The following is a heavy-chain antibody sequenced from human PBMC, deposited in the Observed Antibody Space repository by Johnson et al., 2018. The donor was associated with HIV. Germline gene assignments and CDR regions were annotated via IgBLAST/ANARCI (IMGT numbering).Heavy chain of an antibody. D-gene: IGHD3-22*01. CDR2: ISYDGSNK. CDR3: ARSSGYYGTDAFDI. CDR1: GFTFSSYA. J-gene: IGHJ3*02. Sequence: VQLVESGGGVVQPGRSLRLSCAASGFTFSSYAMHWVRQAPGTGLEWVAVISYDGSNKYYADSVKGRFTISRDNSKNTLYLQMNSLRPEDTAVYYCARSSGYYGTDAFDIWGQGTMVTVSS. V-gene: IGHV3-30-3*01.